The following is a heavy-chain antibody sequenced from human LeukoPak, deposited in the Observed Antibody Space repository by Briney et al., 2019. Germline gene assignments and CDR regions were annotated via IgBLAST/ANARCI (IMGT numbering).Heavy chain of an antibody. J-gene: IGHJ4*02. D-gene: IGHD6-19*01. V-gene: IGHV5-51*01. CDR2: IYPGDSDT. CDR3: ARFPGYSSGWYGRYFDY. CDR1: GYSFTSYW. Sequence: GESLKISCKGSGYSFTSYWIGWVRQMPGKGLEWMGIIYPGDSDTRYSPSFQGQVTISADKSISTAYLQWSSLKASDTAMYYCARFPGYSSGWYGRYFDYWGQGTLVTVSS.